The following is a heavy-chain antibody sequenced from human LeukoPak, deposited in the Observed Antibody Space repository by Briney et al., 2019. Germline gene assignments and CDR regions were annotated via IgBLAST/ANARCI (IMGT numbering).Heavy chain of an antibody. D-gene: IGHD2-2*01. J-gene: IGHJ3*02. CDR3: AREGMGLVPAALDAFDI. CDR2: IKQDGSEK. V-gene: IGHV3-7*01. CDR1: GFTFSSYW. Sequence: GGSLRLSCAASGFTFSSYWMSWVRQAPGKGLEWVANIKQDGSEKYYVDSVKGRFTISRDNAKNSLYLQMNSLRAEDTAVYYCAREGMGLVPAALDAFDIWGQGTMVTVSS.